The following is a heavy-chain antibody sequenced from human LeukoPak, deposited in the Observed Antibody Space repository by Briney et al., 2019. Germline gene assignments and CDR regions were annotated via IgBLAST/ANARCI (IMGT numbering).Heavy chain of an antibody. CDR2: IYYGGSS. J-gene: IGHJ4*02. V-gene: IGHV4-39*01. Sequence: PSETLSLTCTVSGGSLSSSSSYSAWLRQSPGKGLEVIAHIYYGGSSYYNPSLKRPVTITVDTCKNQYSMKVYSVTAADTAVYYCARMGGLRGDNWGQGTLVTVSS. D-gene: IGHD2-15*01. CDR1: GGSLSSSSSY. CDR3: ARMGGLRGDN.